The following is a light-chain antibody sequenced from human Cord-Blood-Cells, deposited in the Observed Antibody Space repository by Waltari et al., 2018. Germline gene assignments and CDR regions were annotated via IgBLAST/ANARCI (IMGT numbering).Light chain of an antibody. CDR1: SSDVGGYNY. CDR2: EVS. V-gene: IGLV2-14*01. Sequence: QSALTQPASVSGSPGQSITISCTGTSSDVGGYNYVSWYQQHPGKAPKLMIYEVSNRPSGASNRCSGSKSSNTASLTSSGIQAEDEADYYCSSYTSSSNVVFGGGTKLTVL. J-gene: IGLJ2*01. CDR3: SSYTSSSNVV.